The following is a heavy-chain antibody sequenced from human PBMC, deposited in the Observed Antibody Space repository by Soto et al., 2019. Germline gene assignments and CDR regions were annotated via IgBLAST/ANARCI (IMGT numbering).Heavy chain of an antibody. CDR2: ISWDGGST. CDR1: GFTFDDYT. D-gene: IGHD5-18*01. CDR3: AKDSGDTAMADY. J-gene: IGHJ4*02. Sequence: GGSLRLSCAASGFTFDDYTMHWVRQAPGKGLEWVSLISWDGGSTYYADSVKGRFTISRDNSKNSLYLQMNSLRTEDTALYYCAKDSGDTAMADYWGQGTLVTVSS. V-gene: IGHV3-43*01.